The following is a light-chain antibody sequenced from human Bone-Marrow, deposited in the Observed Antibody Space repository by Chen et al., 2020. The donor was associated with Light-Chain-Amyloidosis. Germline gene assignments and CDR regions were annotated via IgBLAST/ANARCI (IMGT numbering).Light chain of an antibody. J-gene: IGLJ1*01. CDR2: EVT. CDR3: SSYTITNTLV. Sequence: QSALTQPASVAGSPGPSITISCTGTSSDVGGDNHVSWYQQHPDKAPKLMIYEVTNRPSWGPDRFAGSKSDNTASLTISGLQTEVEADDFCSSYTITNTLVFGSGTRVTVL. V-gene: IGLV2-14*01. CDR1: SSDVGGDNH.